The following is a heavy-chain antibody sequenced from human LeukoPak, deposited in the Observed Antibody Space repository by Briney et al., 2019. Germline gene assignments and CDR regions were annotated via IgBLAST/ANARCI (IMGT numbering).Heavy chain of an antibody. V-gene: IGHV4-4*07. CDR3: AREMKYYDSSGYYYYYYYYMDV. J-gene: IGHJ6*03. CDR2: IYTSGST. Sequence: PSETLSLTCTVSGGSVSSYYWSWIRQPAGKGLEWIGRIYTSGSTNYNPSLKSRVTMSVDTSKNQFSLKLSSVTAADTAVYYCAREMKYYDSSGYYYYYYYYMDVWVKGTTVTISS. CDR1: GGSVSSYY. D-gene: IGHD3-22*01.